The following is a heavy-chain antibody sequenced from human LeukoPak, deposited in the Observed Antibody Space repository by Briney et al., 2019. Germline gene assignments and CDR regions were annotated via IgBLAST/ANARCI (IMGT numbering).Heavy chain of an antibody. CDR2: IRKDGRIK. CDR3: ARGVRDILSGYYTDYYFYYMDV. D-gene: IGHD3-9*01. Sequence: GGSLRLSCAASGFSFGSYGRHWVRQPPGKGLEWVTFIRKDGRIKYYADSVKGRFTISRDNAKNSLYLQMNSLRAEDTAVYYCARGVRDILSGYYTDYYFYYMDVWGKGTAVTVSS. CDR1: GFSFGSYG. J-gene: IGHJ6*03. V-gene: IGHV3-30*02.